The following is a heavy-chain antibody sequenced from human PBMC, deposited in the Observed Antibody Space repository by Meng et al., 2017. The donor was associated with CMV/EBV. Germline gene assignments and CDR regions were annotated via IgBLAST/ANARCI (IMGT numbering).Heavy chain of an antibody. CDR3: ARNISARTYFYYYYGMDV. V-gene: IGHV3-30*04. CDR2: ISYDGSNK. J-gene: IGHJ6*02. CDR1: GFTFSNYA. D-gene: IGHD6-6*01. Sequence: GGSLRLSCAASGFTFSNYAMHWVRQAPGKGLEWVAVISYDGSNKYYADSVKGRFTISRDNSKNTLYLQMNSLRAEDTAVYYCARNISARTYFYYYYGMDVWGQGTTVTVSS.